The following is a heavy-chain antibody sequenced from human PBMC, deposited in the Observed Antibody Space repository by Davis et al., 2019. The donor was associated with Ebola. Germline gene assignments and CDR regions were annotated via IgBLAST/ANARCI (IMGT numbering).Heavy chain of an antibody. D-gene: IGHD3-10*01. J-gene: IGHJ4*02. CDR3: VRPGSWGYTPDLDY. CDR1: GFHFRYYP. Sequence: ESLKTPCAAPGFHFRYYPMHLVRPAPGQGLQLVSLLSSHCERTYYSDSVKGRFTISRDNIKTSLKLQMHSLRIEDTAMDYCVRPGSWGYTPDLDYWGQGTVVTVSS. V-gene: IGHV3-43*01. CDR2: LSSHCERT.